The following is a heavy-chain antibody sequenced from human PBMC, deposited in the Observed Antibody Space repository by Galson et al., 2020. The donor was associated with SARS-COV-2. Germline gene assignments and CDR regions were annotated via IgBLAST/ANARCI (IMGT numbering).Heavy chain of an antibody. CDR2: IYSGGSP. J-gene: IGHJ6*02. CDR1: GLTVSSTY. D-gene: IGHD2-15*01. Sequence: TGGSLRLSCAASGLTVSSTYMSWVRQAPGKGLEWVSVIYSGGSPYYEDSVKVRFTISRDNSKNTLYLQMNSLRAEDTAVYYCARDLVVYGLDVWGQGTTVTVSS. V-gene: IGHV3-66*01. CDR3: ARDLVVYGLDV.